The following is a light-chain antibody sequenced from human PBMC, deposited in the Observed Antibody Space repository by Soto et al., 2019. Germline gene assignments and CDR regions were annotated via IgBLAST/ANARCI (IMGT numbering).Light chain of an antibody. CDR2: AAS. CDR1: QGIRSF. J-gene: IGKJ4*01. V-gene: IGKV1-9*01. CDR3: QHLNSYPRAHA. Sequence: DIQLTQSPSFLSASVGDRVTITCRASQGIRSFLAWYQQKLGEAPKLLIYAASTLERGVSLRFSGSGSGTEFTGTISSLQPEDVATYYCQHLNSYPRAHAFGGGTKVEI.